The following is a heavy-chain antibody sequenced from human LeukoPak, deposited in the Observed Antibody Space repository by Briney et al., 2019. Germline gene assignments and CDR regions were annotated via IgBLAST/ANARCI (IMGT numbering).Heavy chain of an antibody. CDR2: IKQDGSEK. Sequence: GGSLRLSCAASGFGFSTSWMSWVRQAPGKGLEWVANIKQDGSEKHYVDSVKGRFTISRDNAKNSVYLQMNSLRDEDTAVYYCTSLSNSYGMDVWGQGTTATVSS. D-gene: IGHD2/OR15-2a*01. CDR1: GFGFSTSW. V-gene: IGHV3-7*01. J-gene: IGHJ6*02. CDR3: TSLSNSYGMDV.